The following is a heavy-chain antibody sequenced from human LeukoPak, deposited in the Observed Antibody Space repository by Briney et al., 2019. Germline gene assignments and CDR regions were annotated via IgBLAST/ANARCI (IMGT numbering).Heavy chain of an antibody. V-gene: IGHV3-23*01. CDR1: GFTFRTYG. J-gene: IGHJ3*02. CDR3: ARDLREESTRPDPLAI. CDR2: MTGSGGYA. D-gene: IGHD6-6*01. Sequence: GGSLRLSCAAPGFTFRTYGMTWVRQASGKGLEWLSAMTGSGGYAYYADSVKGRFSMSRDNSKNTLYLQKNSLRAEDTAVYYCARDLREESTRPDPLAIWGQGTMVTVSS.